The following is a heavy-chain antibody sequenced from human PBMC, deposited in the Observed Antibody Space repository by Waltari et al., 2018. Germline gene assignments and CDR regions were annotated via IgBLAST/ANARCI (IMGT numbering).Heavy chain of an antibody. V-gene: IGHV3-21*01. CDR1: GFTFSSYS. CDR2: ISSSSIYI. D-gene: IGHD6-19*01. Sequence: EVQLVESGGGLVKPGGSLRLSCAASGFTFSSYSMNWVRQAPGKGLEWVSTISSSSIYIYNADAVKGRFTIARDNAKNSLYLQMNSLRAEDTAVDYCASHSSGWVPVYFDYWGQGTLVTVSS. J-gene: IGHJ4*02. CDR3: ASHSSGWVPVYFDY.